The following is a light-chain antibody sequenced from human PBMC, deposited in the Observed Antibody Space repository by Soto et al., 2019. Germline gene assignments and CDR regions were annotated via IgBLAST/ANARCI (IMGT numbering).Light chain of an antibody. CDR2: DTS. CDR1: TGAVTSGHY. CDR3: LLSYSGARPVV. V-gene: IGLV7-46*01. Sequence: QAVVTQEPSLTVSPGGTVTLTCASSTGAVTSGHYPYWFQQKPGQAPRTLIYDTSNKHSWTPARFSGSLLGGKAALTLSGARPGDEADYYCLLSYSGARPVVFGGGTKRTVL. J-gene: IGLJ3*02.